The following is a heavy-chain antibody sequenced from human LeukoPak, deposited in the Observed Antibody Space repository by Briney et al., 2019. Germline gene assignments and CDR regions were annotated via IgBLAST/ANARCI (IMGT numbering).Heavy chain of an antibody. D-gene: IGHD3-10*01. CDR1: GFTFDDYA. CDR2: ISGDGGST. CDR3: AQDFSSYGSGSYCSFDY. V-gene: IGHV3-43*02. Sequence: GGSLRLSCAASGFTFDDYAMHWVRQAPGKGLEWVSLISGDGGSTYYADSVKGRFTISRDNSKNSLYLQMNSLRTEDTALYYCAQDFSSYGSGSYCSFDYWGQGTLVTVSS. J-gene: IGHJ4*02.